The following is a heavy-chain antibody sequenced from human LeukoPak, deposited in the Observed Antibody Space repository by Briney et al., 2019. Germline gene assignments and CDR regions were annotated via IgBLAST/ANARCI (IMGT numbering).Heavy chain of an antibody. D-gene: IGHD5-24*01. CDR2: ISGSGGST. V-gene: IGHV3-23*01. Sequence: PGGSLRLSCAASGFTFSSYGMSWVRQAPGKGLEWVSAISGSGGSTYYADSVKGRFTISRDDSKNTLYLQMNSLRAEDTAVYYCAKSAGSNLRYYYYYYMDVWGKGTTVTISS. J-gene: IGHJ6*03. CDR3: AKSAGSNLRYYYYYYMDV. CDR1: GFTFSSYG.